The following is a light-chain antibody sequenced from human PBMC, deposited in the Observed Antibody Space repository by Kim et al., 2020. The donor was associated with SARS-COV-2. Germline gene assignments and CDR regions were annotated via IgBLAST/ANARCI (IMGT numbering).Light chain of an antibody. CDR3: SSYTSSTTVV. CDR1: SSHIGDSKH. J-gene: IGLJ3*02. V-gene: IGLV2-14*03. CDR2: DVS. Sequence: QSALTQPASVSGSRGQSITISCTGSSSHIGDSKHVCWYQQHPGKAPKLIIYDVSNRPSGLSSRFSGSKSGNTASLTISGLQAEDEADYYCSSYTSSTTVVFGGGTQLTVL.